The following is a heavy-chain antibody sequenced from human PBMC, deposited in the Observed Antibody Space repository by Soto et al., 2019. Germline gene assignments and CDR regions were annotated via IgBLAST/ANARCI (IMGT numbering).Heavy chain of an antibody. CDR1: GLTFSNYA. CDR2: ISFDGRYE. Sequence: PGGSLRLSCAASGLTFSNYALHWVRQAPGKGLEWVSVISFDGRYEYYADSVKGRFTISRDNSKRTIYLEVNNVRTDDTAVYFCAKCSVLKARYFYAMDVWGQGTTVTVSS. D-gene: IGHD3-10*02. J-gene: IGHJ6*02. V-gene: IGHV3-30*18. CDR3: AKCSVLKARYFYAMDV.